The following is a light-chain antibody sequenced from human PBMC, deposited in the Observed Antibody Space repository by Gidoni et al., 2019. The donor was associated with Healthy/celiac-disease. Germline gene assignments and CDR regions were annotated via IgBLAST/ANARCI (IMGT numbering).Light chain of an antibody. Sequence: QLVLTQSPSASASLGASVKLTCTLSSGHSSYAIAWHQQQPEKGPRYLMKLNSDGSHSKGDGIPDRFSGSSSGAERYLTISSLQSEDEADYYCQTWGTAVVFGGGTKLTGL. V-gene: IGLV4-69*01. CDR1: SGHSSYA. J-gene: IGLJ2*01. CDR3: QTWGTAVV. CDR2: LNSDGSH.